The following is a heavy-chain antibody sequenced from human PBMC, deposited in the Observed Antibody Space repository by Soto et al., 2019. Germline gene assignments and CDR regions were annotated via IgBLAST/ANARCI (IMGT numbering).Heavy chain of an antibody. V-gene: IGHV3-48*01. D-gene: IGHD3-16*01. CDR1: GFTFSSYS. CDR2: ISSSSSTI. CDR3: ARGQRVITFGGVTTKTTDY. Sequence: GGSLRLSCAASGFTFSSYSMNWVRQAPGKGLEWVSYISSSSSTIYYADSVKGRFTISRDNAKNSLYLQMNSLRAEDTAVYYCARGQRVITFGGVTTKTTDYWGQGTLVTVSS. J-gene: IGHJ4*02.